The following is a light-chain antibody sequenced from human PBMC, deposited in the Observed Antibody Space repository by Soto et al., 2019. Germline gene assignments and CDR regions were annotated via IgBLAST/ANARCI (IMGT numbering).Light chain of an antibody. J-gene: IGKJ2*01. CDR3: QQSHTTPYT. CDR2: ATS. V-gene: IGKV3-20*01. Sequence: EIVLPQSPGTLSLSPGERATLSCRASQSVSSRDLAWYQQKPGQAPRLLIYATSSRATGIPDRFSGSGSGTDFTLTISRLEPEDFAVYYCQQSHTTPYTFGQGTKLEI. CDR1: QSVSSRD.